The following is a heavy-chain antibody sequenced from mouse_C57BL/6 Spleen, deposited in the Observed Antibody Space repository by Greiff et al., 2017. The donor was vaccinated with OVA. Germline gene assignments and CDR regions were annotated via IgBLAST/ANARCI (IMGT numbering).Heavy chain of an antibody. CDR2: ISYDGSN. Sequence: EVQLQQSGPGLVKPSQSLSLTCSVTGYSITSGYYWNWIRQFPGNKLEWMGYISYDGSNNYNPSLKNRISITRDTSKNQFFLKLNSVTTEDTATYYCADYYDYDGTFAYWGQGTLVTVSA. D-gene: IGHD2-4*01. V-gene: IGHV3-6*01. CDR1: GYSITSGYY. CDR3: ADYYDYDGTFAY. J-gene: IGHJ3*01.